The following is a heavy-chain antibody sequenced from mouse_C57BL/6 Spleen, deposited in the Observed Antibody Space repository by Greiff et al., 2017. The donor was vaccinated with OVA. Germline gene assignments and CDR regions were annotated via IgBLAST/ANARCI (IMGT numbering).Heavy chain of an antibody. Sequence: VKVVESGPGLVQPSQSLSITCPVSGFSLTSYGVHWVRQSPGKGLEWLGVIWSGGSTDYNAAFISRLSISKDNSKSQVFFKMNSLQADDTAIYYCARGNEGYFDYWGQGTTLTVSS. V-gene: IGHV2-2*01. CDR1: GFSLTSYG. CDR2: IWSGGST. D-gene: IGHD2-1*01. J-gene: IGHJ2*01. CDR3: ARGNEGYFDY.